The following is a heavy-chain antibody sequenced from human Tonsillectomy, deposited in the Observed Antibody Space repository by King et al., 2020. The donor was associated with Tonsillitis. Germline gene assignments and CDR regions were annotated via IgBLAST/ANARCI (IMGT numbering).Heavy chain of an antibody. V-gene: IGHV4-61*02. Sequence: VQLQESGPGLVKPSQTLSLTCTVSGGSISSGRYYWTWIRQPAGKGLEWIGRIYTTGSTNYNPSLKSRVSISLDTSKNKFSLKLNPVTAADTAVYFCARGGSYLNCFDPWGQGTLVTVSS. D-gene: IGHD1-26*01. CDR3: ARGGSYLNCFDP. CDR2: IYTTGST. CDR1: GGSISSGRYY. J-gene: IGHJ5*02.